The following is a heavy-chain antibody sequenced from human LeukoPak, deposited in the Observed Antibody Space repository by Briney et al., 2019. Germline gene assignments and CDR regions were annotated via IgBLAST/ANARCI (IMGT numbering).Heavy chain of an antibody. CDR1: GYTFSSYA. J-gene: IGHJ4*02. Sequence: PGGSLRLSCAASGYTFSSYAMSWVRQAPGKRLEWVSAISGSGGSTYYADSVKGRFTISRDNSKNSLYLQMNSLRAEDTALYYCAKDTGYYDSSGYYLDYWGQGTLVTVSS. V-gene: IGHV3-23*01. D-gene: IGHD3-22*01. CDR2: ISGSGGST. CDR3: AKDTGYYDSSGYYLDY.